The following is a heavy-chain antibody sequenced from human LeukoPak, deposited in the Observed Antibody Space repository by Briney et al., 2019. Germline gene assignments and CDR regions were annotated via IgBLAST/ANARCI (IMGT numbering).Heavy chain of an antibody. J-gene: IGHJ4*02. D-gene: IGHD5-24*01. CDR3: AKDLGPGSMATSPGFDY. Sequence: GGSLRLSCAASGFTFSSYAMHWVRQAPGKGLEWVAVISYDGSNKYYADSAKGRFTISRDNSKNTLYLQMNSLRAEDTALYYCAKDLGPGSMATSPGFDYWGQGTLVTVSS. CDR1: GFTFSSYA. V-gene: IGHV3-30-3*01. CDR2: ISYDGSNK.